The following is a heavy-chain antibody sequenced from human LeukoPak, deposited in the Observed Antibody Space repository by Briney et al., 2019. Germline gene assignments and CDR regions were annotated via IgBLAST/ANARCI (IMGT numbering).Heavy chain of an antibody. D-gene: IGHD2-15*01. CDR1: GFTFSSYG. J-gene: IGHJ4*02. CDR3: ARDRMGSKVNYYFDY. V-gene: IGHV3-33*01. CDR2: IWYDGSNK. Sequence: GGSLRLSCAASGFTFSSYGMHWVRQAPGKGLEWVAVIWYDGSNKYYADSVKGRFTISRDNSKNTLYLQMNSLRAEDTAVYYCARDRMGSKVNYYFDYWGEGTLVTVSS.